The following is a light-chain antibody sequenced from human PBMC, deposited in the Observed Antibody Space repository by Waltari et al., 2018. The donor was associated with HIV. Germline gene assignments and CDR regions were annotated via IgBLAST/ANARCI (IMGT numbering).Light chain of an antibody. CDR1: SSDVGDYDY. V-gene: IGLV2-14*01. J-gene: IGLJ3*02. CDR3: AAFTSNTWV. Sequence: HSALTQPASVSGPHGQSITISCAGTSSDVGDYDYVSWYHHPPGHAPKLVIYEVTNRPLGVAERFSGSKSGNAASLTISYLLTEDEGVYYGAAFTSNTWVFGGGTEVTVL. CDR2: EVT.